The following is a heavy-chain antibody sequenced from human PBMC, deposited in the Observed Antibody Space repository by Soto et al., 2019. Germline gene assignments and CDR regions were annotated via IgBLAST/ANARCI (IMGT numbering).Heavy chain of an antibody. CDR2: ISYDGSNK. J-gene: IGHJ4*02. D-gene: IGHD6-13*01. CDR3: SSLTALYQQKLAY. V-gene: IGHV3-30-3*01. CDR1: GFTFSSYA. Sequence: PGGSLRLSCAASGFTFSSYAMHWVRQAPGKGLEWVAVISYDGSNKYYADSVKGRFTISRDNSKNTLYLQMNSLRAEDTAVYYCSSLTALYQQKLAYWGQGTLVNAS.